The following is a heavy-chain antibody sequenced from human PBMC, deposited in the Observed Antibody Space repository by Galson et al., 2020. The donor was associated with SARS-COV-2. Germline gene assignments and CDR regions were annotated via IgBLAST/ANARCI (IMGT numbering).Heavy chain of an antibody. Sequence: SETLSLTCAVSGTSISSGSYSWNWIRQPPGKGLEWIGYISHSGGTYYNPSLKSRVTISGDRSKNQFSLRLSSVTAADTAGYYCARLHYGEYAPEAFDIWGPGTSVTVAS. V-gene: IGHV4-30-2*01. J-gene: IGHJ3*02. CDR3: ARLHYGEYAPEAFDI. CDR1: GTSISSGSYS. D-gene: IGHD4-17*01. CDR2: ISHSGGT.